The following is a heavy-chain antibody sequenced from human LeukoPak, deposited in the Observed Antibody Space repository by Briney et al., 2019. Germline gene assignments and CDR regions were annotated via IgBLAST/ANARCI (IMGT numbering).Heavy chain of an antibody. V-gene: IGHV3-48*03. CDR2: VSSSGRTI. D-gene: IGHD2-15*01. CDR3: ARATRGVASDFDY. Sequence: GGSLRLSCAASGFTFSSYEMNWVRQAPGKGLEWVSYVSSSGRTIYYTDSVKGRFTISRDNAKHSLYLQMNSLRAEDTAVYYCARATRGVASDFDYWGQGTLVTVSS. J-gene: IGHJ4*02. CDR1: GFTFSSYE.